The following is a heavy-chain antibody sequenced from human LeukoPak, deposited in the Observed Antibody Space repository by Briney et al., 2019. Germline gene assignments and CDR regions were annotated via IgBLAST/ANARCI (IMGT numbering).Heavy chain of an antibody. V-gene: IGHV3-7*01. CDR3: AREVRTRYCSSTSCPYSYYMDV. J-gene: IGHJ6*03. CDR2: IKQDGSEK. Sequence: GGSLRLSCAASGFTFSSYWMSWVRQTPGKGLEWVANIKQDGSEKYYVDSVKGRFTISRDNAKNSLYLQMNSLRAEDTAVYYCAREVRTRYCSSTSCPYSYYMDVWGKGTTVTVSS. CDR1: GFTFSSYW. D-gene: IGHD2-2*01.